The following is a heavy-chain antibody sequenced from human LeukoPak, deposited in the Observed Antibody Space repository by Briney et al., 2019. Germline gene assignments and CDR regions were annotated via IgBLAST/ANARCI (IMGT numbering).Heavy chain of an antibody. CDR3: AKDRSYYDSSGYYLNFDY. CDR1: GSTFSSYG. V-gene: IGHV3-23*01. Sequence: PGGSLRLSCAASGSTFSSYGMSWVRQAPGKGLEWVSAISGSGGSTYYADSVKGRFTISRDNSKNTLYLQMNSLRAGDTAVYYCAKDRSYYDSSGYYLNFDYWGQGTLVTVSS. D-gene: IGHD3-22*01. J-gene: IGHJ4*02. CDR2: ISGSGGST.